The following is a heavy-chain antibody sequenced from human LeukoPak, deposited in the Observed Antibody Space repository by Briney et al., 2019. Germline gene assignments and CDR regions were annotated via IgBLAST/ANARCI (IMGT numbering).Heavy chain of an antibody. J-gene: IGHJ4*02. D-gene: IGHD6-25*01. Sequence: GGSLRLSCAASGFTVSSNYMSWVRQAPGKGLEWVSRINSDGSSITYADSVKGRFTISRDNAKNTVYLQMNNLRAEDTAVYYCARDPAPQRHWGQGTLVSVSS. CDR2: INSDGSSI. V-gene: IGHV3-74*03. CDR3: ARDPAPQRH. CDR1: GFTVSSNY.